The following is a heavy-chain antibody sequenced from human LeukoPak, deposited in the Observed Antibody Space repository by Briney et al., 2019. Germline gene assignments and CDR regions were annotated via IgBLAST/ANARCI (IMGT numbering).Heavy chain of an antibody. J-gene: IGHJ3*02. Sequence: SETLSLTCTVSGASISSYYWSWIRQPAGKGLEWIGRIYTSGGTNINPSLKSRVTMSIDTSKNQFSLKLSSVTAADTAVYYCARQGGIRTAAFDIWGQGTMVTVSS. CDR3: ARQGGIRTAAFDI. CDR2: IYTSGGT. D-gene: IGHD3-16*01. V-gene: IGHV4-4*07. CDR1: GASISSYY.